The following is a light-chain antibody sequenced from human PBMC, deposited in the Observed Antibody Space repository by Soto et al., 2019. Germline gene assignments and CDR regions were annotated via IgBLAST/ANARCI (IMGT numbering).Light chain of an antibody. Sequence: QSALTQPASVSGSPGQSITISCTGTSSDVGGYNYVSWYQQHPGKAPKLMIYDASNRPSGVSNRFSGSKSGNTASLTISGLQAEDEDDYYCSSYTSSSTRVVFGGGTKVTVL. J-gene: IGLJ2*01. CDR1: SSDVGGYNY. V-gene: IGLV2-14*01. CDR2: DAS. CDR3: SSYTSSSTRVV.